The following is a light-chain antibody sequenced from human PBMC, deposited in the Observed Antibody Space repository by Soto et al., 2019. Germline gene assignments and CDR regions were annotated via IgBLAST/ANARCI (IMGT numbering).Light chain of an antibody. CDR2: DVT. J-gene: IGLJ2*01. CDR3: SSYTSIIAVV. Sequence: QSALTQPASVSGSPGQSITISCTGTSNDIGAYNYVSWYQQHPGKAPKLLIYDVTHRPSGVSDRFSGSKSGRTASLTISGLQPEDEADYYWSSYTSIIAVVFGGGTKLTVL. CDR1: SNDIGAYNY. V-gene: IGLV2-14*03.